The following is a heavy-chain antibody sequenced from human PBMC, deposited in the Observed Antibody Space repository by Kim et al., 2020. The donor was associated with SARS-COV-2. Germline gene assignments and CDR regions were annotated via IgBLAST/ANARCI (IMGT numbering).Heavy chain of an antibody. CDR1: GFTFSNYG. J-gene: IGHJ4*01. V-gene: IGHV3-33*01. CDR3: ARALGPQYYFDD. CDR2: IWNDGSNK. Sequence: GGSLRLSCAASGFTFSNYGMHWVRQAPGKGLEWVSVIWNDGSNKYYADSVKGRFAISRDNSKNTLFLQMNGLRAEDTAVYYCARALGPQYYFDDWGHGT.